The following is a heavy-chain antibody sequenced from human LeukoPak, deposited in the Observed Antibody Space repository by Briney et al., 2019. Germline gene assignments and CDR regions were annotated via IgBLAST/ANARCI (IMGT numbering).Heavy chain of an antibody. CDR2: VSYDGSNK. J-gene: IGHJ6*02. CDR3: ARMGVGATSLYGMDV. V-gene: IGHV3-30-3*01. D-gene: IGHD1-26*01. CDR1: GFTFSSYV. Sequence: PGGSLRLSCAASGFTFSSYVMYWVRQAPGKGLEWVATVSYDGSNKYYADSVRGRFTISRDNSKDTVFVQMNSLRAEDTAVYYCARMGVGATSLYGMDVWGQGTTVTVSS.